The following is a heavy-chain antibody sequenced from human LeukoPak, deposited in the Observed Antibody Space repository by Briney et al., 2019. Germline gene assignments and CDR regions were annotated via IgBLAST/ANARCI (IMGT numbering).Heavy chain of an antibody. Sequence: VASVKVSCKASGYTFTSYDMHWVRQAPGQGLEGMGIINSSGGSTSYAQKFHGRVTMTRDTSTSTVYIELSSLRSEDTAVYYCARDGGTGITGTTGILDWGQGTLVTVSS. CDR1: GYTFTSYD. CDR2: INSSGGST. CDR3: ARDGGTGITGTTGILD. J-gene: IGHJ4*02. D-gene: IGHD1-7*01. V-gene: IGHV1-46*01.